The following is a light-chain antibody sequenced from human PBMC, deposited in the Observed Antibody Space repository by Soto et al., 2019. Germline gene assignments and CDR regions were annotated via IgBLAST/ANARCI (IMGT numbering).Light chain of an antibody. V-gene: IGLV2-11*01. J-gene: IGLJ1*01. CDR3: CSYAVTFYV. CDR1: SSDVGGYNN. CDR2: DVS. Sequence: QSALTQPRSVSGSPGQSVTISCTGTSSDVGGYNNVSWYQQHPGKASKLMIYDVSERPSGVPDRFSGSKSGNTASLTISGLQAEDEADYYCCSYAVTFYVFGTGTKLTVL.